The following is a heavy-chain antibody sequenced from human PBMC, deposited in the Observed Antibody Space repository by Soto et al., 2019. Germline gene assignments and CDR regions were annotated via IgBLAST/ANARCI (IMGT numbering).Heavy chain of an antibody. V-gene: IGHV5-51*01. CDR1: GYSFTSYW. J-gene: IGHJ5*02. CDR2: IYPGDSDT. CDR3: ARQSSYSSGKPYRTTWFDP. Sequence: GESLKISCKGSGYSFTSYWIGWVRQMPWKGLEWMGIIYPGDSDTRYSPSFQGQVTISADKSISTAYLQWSSLKPSATAMSYCARQSSYSSGKPYRTTWFDPWGQGTLVTVSS. D-gene: IGHD6-19*01.